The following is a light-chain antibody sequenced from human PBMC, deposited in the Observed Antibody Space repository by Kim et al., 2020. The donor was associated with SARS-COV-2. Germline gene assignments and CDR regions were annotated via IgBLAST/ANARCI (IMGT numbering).Light chain of an antibody. CDR2: AAS. V-gene: IGKV3-20*01. CDR1: QSVSGRY. Sequence: LSPGERVTLFCRASQSVSGRYLAWYQQRPGQAPKLLIYAASSGATGIPDRFSGSGSGTDFTLTISRLEPEDFAVYYCQHYDKSPTFGQGTKVEIK. J-gene: IGKJ1*01. CDR3: QHYDKSPT.